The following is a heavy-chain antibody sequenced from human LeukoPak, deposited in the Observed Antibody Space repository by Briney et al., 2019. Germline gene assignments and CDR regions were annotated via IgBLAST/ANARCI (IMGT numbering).Heavy chain of an antibody. CDR3: ATYHGGYYEGNY. D-gene: IGHD1-26*01. J-gene: IGHJ4*02. CDR1: GYTFTGYY. Sequence: ASVKVSCKASGYTFTGYYMHWVRQAPGQGLEWMGRINPNSGGTNYAQKFQGRVTMTRDTSISTAYMELSRLRSDDTAVYYCATYHGGYYEGNYWGQGTLVTVSS. CDR2: INPNSGGT. V-gene: IGHV1-2*06.